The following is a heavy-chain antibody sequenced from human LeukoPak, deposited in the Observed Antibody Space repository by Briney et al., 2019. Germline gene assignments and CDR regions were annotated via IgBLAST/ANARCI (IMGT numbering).Heavy chain of an antibody. CDR2: IKSKTDGGTT. J-gene: IGHJ4*02. CDR1: GFTFINAW. D-gene: IGHD3-22*01. Sequence: GGSLRLSCAASGFTFINAWMSWVRQAPGKGLEWVGRIKSKTDGGTTDYAAPVKGRFTISRDDSKNTLYLQMNSLKTEDTAVYYCTTDLYYYDSSGYYDWWYWGQGTLVTVSS. V-gene: IGHV3-15*01. CDR3: TTDLYYYDSSGYYDWWY.